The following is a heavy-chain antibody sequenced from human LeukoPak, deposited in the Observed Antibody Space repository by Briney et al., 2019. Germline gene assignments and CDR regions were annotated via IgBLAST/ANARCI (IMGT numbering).Heavy chain of an antibody. V-gene: IGHV4-59*01. CDR1: GGSISSYY. Sequence: SETLSLTCTVSGGSISSYYWSWIRQPPGKGLEWIGYIYYSGSTNYNPSLKSRVTISVDTPKNQFSLKLSSVTAADTAVYYCARTEASWFDPWGQGTLVTVSS. J-gene: IGHJ5*02. CDR3: ARTEASWFDP. CDR2: IYYSGST.